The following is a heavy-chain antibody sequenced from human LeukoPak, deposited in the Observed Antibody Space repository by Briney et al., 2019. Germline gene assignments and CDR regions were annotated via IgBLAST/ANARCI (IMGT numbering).Heavy chain of an antibody. D-gene: IGHD6-19*01. CDR1: GFTFSAYI. Sequence: PGGSLRLSCAASGFTFSAYIMHWVRQAPGKGLEWVSAISGSGGSTYYADSVKGRFTISRDNSKNTLYLQMNSLRAEDTAVYYCAKFMHSSGLLRTGNYFDYWGQGTLVTVSS. CDR3: AKFMHSSGLLRTGNYFDY. CDR2: ISGSGGST. V-gene: IGHV3-23*01. J-gene: IGHJ4*02.